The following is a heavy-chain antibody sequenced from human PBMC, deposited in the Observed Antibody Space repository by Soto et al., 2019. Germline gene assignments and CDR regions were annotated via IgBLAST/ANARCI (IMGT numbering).Heavy chain of an antibody. Sequence: RSCTVSGLKFSDAWMSWVRQVPGKGLEWVGRMKGIGSGGTRDYAAPVKGRFTISRDDSKKTVYLQMNSLKSEDSAMYYCCWYGTINSHFTQWGQGTRVTVSS. D-gene: IGHD6-13*01. CDR2: MKGIGSGGTR. CDR3: CWYGTINSHFTQ. CDR1: GLKFSDAW. J-gene: IGHJ4*02. V-gene: IGHV3-15*01.